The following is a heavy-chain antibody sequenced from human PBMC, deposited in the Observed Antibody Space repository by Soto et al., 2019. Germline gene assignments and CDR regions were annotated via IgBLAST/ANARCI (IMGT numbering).Heavy chain of an antibody. CDR3: ARDEGYSSSWYKKKAFDY. V-gene: IGHV3-21*01. CDR2: ISSSSSYI. CDR1: GFTFSSYS. J-gene: IGHJ4*02. Sequence: SLRLSCAASGFTFSSYSMNWVRQAPGKGLEWVSSISSSSSYIYYADSVKGRFTISRDNAKNSLYLQMNSLRAEDTAVYYCARDEGYSSSWYKKKAFDYWGQETLVTVSS. D-gene: IGHD6-13*01.